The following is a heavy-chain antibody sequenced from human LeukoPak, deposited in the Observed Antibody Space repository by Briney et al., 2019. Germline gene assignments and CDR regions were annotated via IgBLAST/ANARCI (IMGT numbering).Heavy chain of an antibody. CDR2: INVGNGDT. J-gene: IGHJ4*02. V-gene: IGHV1-3*01. CDR1: GYSFSSYA. D-gene: IGHD1-26*01. Sequence: GASVKVSCKASGYSFSSYAIHWVRQAPGQRLDWLGWINVGNGDTKYSQNFQGRVTITTDTSTSTAYMELSSLRSEDTAVYYCASGPGSAGADYWGQGTLVTVSS. CDR3: ASGPGSAGADY.